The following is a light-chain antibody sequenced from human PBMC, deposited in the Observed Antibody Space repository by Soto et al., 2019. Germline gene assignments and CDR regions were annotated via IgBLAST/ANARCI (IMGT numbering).Light chain of an antibody. J-gene: IGLJ2*01. CDR2: EVS. CDR1: SSDVRDYNY. CDR3: SSYAGSNNFV. Sequence: QSALTQPPSASGSPGQSVTISCIGTSSDVRDYNYVSWYQQHPGKAPKLMIYEVSKRPSGVPDRFSGSKSGNTASLTVSGLQAEDEADYYCSSYAGSNNFVFGGGTKVTVL. V-gene: IGLV2-8*01.